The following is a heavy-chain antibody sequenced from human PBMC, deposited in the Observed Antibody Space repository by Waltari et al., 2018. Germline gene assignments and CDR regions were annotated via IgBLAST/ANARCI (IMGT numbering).Heavy chain of an antibody. CDR3: ARAWFNSGFDY. CDR1: GYTFTANY. CDR2: IHPNSGAT. J-gene: IGHJ4*02. Sequence: QVQLVQSGAEVKRPGASVKVSCKASGYTFTANYVHWVRQAPGQGLEWMGWIHPNSGATDYAQQFQGRVTMTLDTSISTLYMELGRLGSDDTAVYYCARAWFNSGFDYWGQGSLVTVSS. V-gene: IGHV1-2*02. D-gene: IGHD3-10*01.